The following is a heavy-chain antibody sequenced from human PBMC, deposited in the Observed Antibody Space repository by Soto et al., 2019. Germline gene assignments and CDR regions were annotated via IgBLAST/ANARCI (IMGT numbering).Heavy chain of an antibody. CDR1: GYTXNSYG. D-gene: IGHD3-3*01. Sequence: SXKVSYKASGYTXNSYGIGLVRQAPGQGLEWSGWISAYNCNTNYAQKRQGRVTMTTDTSTSTAYMELRSLRSHDPAVYYCARGAIFGVVIPLAYWGQGTLVTVS. J-gene: IGHJ4*02. CDR3: ARGAIFGVVIPLAY. V-gene: IGHV1-18*04. CDR2: ISAYNCNT.